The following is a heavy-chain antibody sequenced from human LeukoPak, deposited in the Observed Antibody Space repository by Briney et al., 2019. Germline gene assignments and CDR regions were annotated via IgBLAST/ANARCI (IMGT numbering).Heavy chain of an antibody. CDR2: IYPGDSDT. V-gene: IGHV5-51*01. CDR1: GYNFANYW. Sequence: GESLKISCKGSGYNFANYWIGWVRQMPGQGLEWMGIIYPGDSDTRYSPSFQGQVTISADKSISTAYLQWSSLRSEDTAVYYCARAYDFPDYWGQGTLVTVSS. D-gene: IGHD3-3*01. J-gene: IGHJ4*02. CDR3: ARAYDFPDY.